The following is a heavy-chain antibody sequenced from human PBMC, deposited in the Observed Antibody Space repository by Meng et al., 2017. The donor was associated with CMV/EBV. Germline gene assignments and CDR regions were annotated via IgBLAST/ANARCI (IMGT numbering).Heavy chain of an antibody. D-gene: IGHD2-15*01. CDR3: ASSLTYPDY. CDR2: INHSGST. CDR1: GGSFSGYY. Sequence: QVQLQEWGEGLLKPSETLSLTCAVYGGSFSGYYWSWIRQPPGKGLEWIGEINHSGSTNYNPSLKSRVTISVDTSKNQFSLKLSSVTAADTAVYYCASSLTYPDYWGQGTLVTVSS. V-gene: IGHV4-34*01. J-gene: IGHJ4*02.